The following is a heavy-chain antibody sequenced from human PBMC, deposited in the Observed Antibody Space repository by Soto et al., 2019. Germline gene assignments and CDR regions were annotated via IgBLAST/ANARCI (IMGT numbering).Heavy chain of an antibody. CDR3: ARGAGITIFGVVIPPYGMDV. CDR2: IYYSGST. V-gene: IGHV4-31*03. Sequence: ASETLSLTCTVSGGSISSGGYYWSWIRQHPGKGLEWIGYIYYSGSTYYNPSLKSRVTISVDTSKNQFSLKLSSVTAADTAVYYCARGAGITIFGVVIPPYGMDVWGQGTTVTVSS. J-gene: IGHJ6*02. CDR1: GGSISSGGYY. D-gene: IGHD3-3*01.